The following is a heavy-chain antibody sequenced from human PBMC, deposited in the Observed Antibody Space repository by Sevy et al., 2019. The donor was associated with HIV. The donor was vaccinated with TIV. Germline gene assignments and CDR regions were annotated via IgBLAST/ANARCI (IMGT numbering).Heavy chain of an antibody. D-gene: IGHD3-22*01. J-gene: IGHJ4*02. CDR1: GFTFSSYA. CDR3: AKGNNYYYDSSGYFDY. V-gene: IGHV3-23*01. Sequence: GGSLRLSCAASGFTFSSYAMSWVRQAPGKGLEWVSTIRGSGGSTYYADSVKGRFTISRDNSKKTLSLQMNSLRAEDTAVYFCAKGNNYYYDSSGYFDYWGQGTLVTVSS. CDR2: IRGSGGST.